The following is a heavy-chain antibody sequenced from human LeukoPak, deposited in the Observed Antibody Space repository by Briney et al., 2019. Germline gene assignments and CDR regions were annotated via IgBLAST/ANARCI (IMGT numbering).Heavy chain of an antibody. J-gene: IGHJ4*02. CDR3: TRLPPFTAFFDF. D-gene: IGHD5-18*01. Sequence: WETLSLTCSVSGASITSYYWTWIRQFPGKGLEWIDYVYHTGSTNYNPSLRSRVTISIDTSKSQFSLNLNSVTAADTAIYYCTRLPPFTAFFDFWGPGILVSVSS. CDR1: GASITSYY. CDR2: VYHTGST. V-gene: IGHV4-59*13.